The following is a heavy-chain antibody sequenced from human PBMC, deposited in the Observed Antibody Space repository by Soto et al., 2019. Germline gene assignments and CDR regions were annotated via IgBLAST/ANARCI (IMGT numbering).Heavy chain of an antibody. J-gene: IGHJ6*03. CDR2: IFSNDEK. CDR1: GFSLSNARMG. D-gene: IGHD2-2*01. CDR3: ARTLSLGYCSSTSCNYYYYYMDG. V-gene: IGHV2-26*01. Sequence: SGPTLVNPTETLTLTCTVSGFSLSNARMGVSWIRQPPGKALEWLAHIFSNDEKSYSTSLKSRLTISKDTSKSQVVLTMTNVDPVDTATYYCARTLSLGYCSSTSCNYYYYYMDGWGKGTTVTVSS.